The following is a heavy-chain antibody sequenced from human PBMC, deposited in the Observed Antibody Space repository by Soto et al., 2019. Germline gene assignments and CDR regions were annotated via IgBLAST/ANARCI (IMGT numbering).Heavy chain of an antibody. CDR3: ASAKNNWNYLDI. Sequence: QVQLQESGPGLVKPSETLSLTCSVSGGSVSSSSYYWSWIRQPPGKGLEWIGHIYYSGTTIYNPSLKSRVTISVDTSKNQLSLKLTSVTAADTAVYYCASAKNNWNYLDIWGQGTMVTVSS. CDR2: IYYSGTT. V-gene: IGHV4-61*01. J-gene: IGHJ3*02. CDR1: GGSVSSSSYY. D-gene: IGHD1-7*01.